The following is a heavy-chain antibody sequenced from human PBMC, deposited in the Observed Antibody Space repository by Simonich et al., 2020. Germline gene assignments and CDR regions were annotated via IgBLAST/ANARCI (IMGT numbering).Heavy chain of an antibody. D-gene: IGHD7-27*01. CDR3: ARGPRWTGDDAFDI. CDR1: GYTFTGYY. Sequence: QVQLVQSGAEVKKPGASVKVSCKASGYTFTGYYSHWVRQAPGQGLEWMGWINPSSGDTNDEQKFQGRVTMTRDTSISTAYMELSRLRSDDTAVYYCARGPRWTGDDAFDIWGQGTMVTVSS. V-gene: IGHV1-2*02. CDR2: INPSSGDT. J-gene: IGHJ3*02.